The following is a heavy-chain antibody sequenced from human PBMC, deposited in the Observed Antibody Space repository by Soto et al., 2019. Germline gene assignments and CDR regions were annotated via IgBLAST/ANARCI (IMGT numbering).Heavy chain of an antibody. J-gene: IGHJ4*02. D-gene: IGHD6-6*01. V-gene: IGHV1-24*01. CDR3: AKSPFRIAARQIFDY. Sequence: ASVKVSCKVSGYTLTELSMHWVRQAPGKGLEWMGGFDPEDGETIYAQKFQGRVTMTEDTSTDTAYMELNSLRAEDTAVYYCAKSPFRIAARQIFDYWGQGTLVTVSS. CDR2: FDPEDGET. CDR1: GYTLTELS.